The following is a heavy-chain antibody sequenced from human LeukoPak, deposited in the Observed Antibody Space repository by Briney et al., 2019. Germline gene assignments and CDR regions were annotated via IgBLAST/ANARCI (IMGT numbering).Heavy chain of an antibody. J-gene: IGHJ6*03. CDR3: ARGPPGYRSGWYPYYYYYMDV. V-gene: IGHV1-2*02. Sequence: ASVKVSFKSSGYTFTGYYMHWVRQAPGQGLEWMGWINPNSGGTNYAQKLQGRVTMTTDTSTNTAYMDLRRLRSDDTAVYYCARGPPGYRSGWYPYYYYYMDVWGKGTTVTIYS. CDR1: GYTFTGYY. D-gene: IGHD6-19*01. CDR2: INPNSGGT.